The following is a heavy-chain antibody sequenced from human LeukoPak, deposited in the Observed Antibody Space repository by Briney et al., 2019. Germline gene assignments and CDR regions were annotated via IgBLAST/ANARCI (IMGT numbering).Heavy chain of an antibody. Sequence: GGSLRLSCAASGFTFSSYAMSWVRQAPGKGLEWVSTISGSGGSPYYADSVKGRFTISRDNSKNTLYLQMNSLRAEDTAVYYCAKDSSLHYYDSTGDFDYWGQGTLVTVSS. CDR3: AKDSSLHYYDSTGDFDY. J-gene: IGHJ4*02. D-gene: IGHD3-22*01. V-gene: IGHV3-23*01. CDR1: GFTFSSYA. CDR2: ISGSGGSP.